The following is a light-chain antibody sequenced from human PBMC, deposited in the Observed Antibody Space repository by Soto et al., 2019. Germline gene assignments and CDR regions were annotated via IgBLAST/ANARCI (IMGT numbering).Light chain of an antibody. J-gene: IGKJ4*01. CDR2: AAS. CDR1: QGMGSH. V-gene: IGKV1-9*01. CDR3: QQFNSYPLT. Sequence: IQLTQSPSSLSASVGDRVTITCRASQGMGSHLAWYQQKPGKAPNLLIYAASTLQSGVPSRFSGSGSGTDFTLTISSLQSEDFATYYCQQFNSYPLTFGGGTKVEIK.